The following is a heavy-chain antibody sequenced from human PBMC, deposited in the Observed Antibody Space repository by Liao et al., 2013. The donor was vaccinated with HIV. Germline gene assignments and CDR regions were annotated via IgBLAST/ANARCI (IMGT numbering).Heavy chain of an antibody. J-gene: IGHJ3*02. CDR2: IYTSGST. Sequence: QVQLQESGPGLVKPSETLSLTCSVSDGSISSRSYYWGWIRQPPGKGLEWIGSIYTSGSTNYNPSLKSRVTMSVDTSKNQFSLKLSSVTAADTAVYYCARDPNGGYCSGGSCYWVPAFDIWGQGTMVTVSS. CDR3: ARDPNGGYCSGGSCYWVPAFDI. V-gene: IGHV4-39*07. D-gene: IGHD2-15*01. CDR1: DGSISSRSYY.